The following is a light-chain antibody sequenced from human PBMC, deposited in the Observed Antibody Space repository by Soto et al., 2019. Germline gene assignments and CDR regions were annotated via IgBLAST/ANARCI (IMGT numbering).Light chain of an antibody. J-gene: IGKJ1*01. Sequence: EIVMTQSPATLSVSPGERATLSCMASQSVSSNLAWYQQKPGQAPRLLIYGASTRATGIPARFSGSGSGTECTLTISRLEPEDVAVYYCQQYGSSPRTFGQGTKVDIK. CDR1: QSVSSN. V-gene: IGKV3-15*01. CDR2: GAS. CDR3: QQYGSSPRT.